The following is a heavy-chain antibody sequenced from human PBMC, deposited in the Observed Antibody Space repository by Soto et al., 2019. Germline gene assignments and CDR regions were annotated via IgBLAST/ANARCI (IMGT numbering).Heavy chain of an antibody. CDR3: ATKGVFWRDDGEDY. V-gene: IGHV3-33*01. D-gene: IGHD3-3*01. CDR2: IWYDGSNK. J-gene: IGHJ4*02. CDR1: GFTFSSYG. Sequence: QVQLVESGGGVVQPGRSLRLSCAASGFTFSSYGMHWVRQAPGKGLEWVAVIWYDGSNKYYADSVKGRFTISRDNSKNTLYLRMNGPRAEDTDGYYCATKGVFWRDDGEDYWGQGTLVTVSS.